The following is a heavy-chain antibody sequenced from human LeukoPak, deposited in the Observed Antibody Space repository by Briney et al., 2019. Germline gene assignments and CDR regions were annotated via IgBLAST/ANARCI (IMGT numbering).Heavy chain of an antibody. CDR2: IKREGSEK. D-gene: IGHD5-18*01. CDR3: ARADSGSYSRYYYCYMDV. CDR1: GFIFSSYW. V-gene: IGHV3-7*04. Sequence: SGGSLRLSCGASGFIFSSYWMTWVRQAPGRGLEWVASIKREGSEKYYVDSVKGRFTISRDNAKNSLYLQMNSLRAEDTAVYYCARADSGSYSRYYYCYMDVWSKGTTVTVSS. J-gene: IGHJ6*03.